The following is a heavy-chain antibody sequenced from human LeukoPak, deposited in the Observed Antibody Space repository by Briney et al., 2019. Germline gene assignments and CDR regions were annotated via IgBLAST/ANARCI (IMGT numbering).Heavy chain of an antibody. CDR3: ATAQAPVIVGATYWFDP. Sequence: ASVKVSCKVSGYTLTELSMHWVRQAPGKGLEWMGGFDPEDGETIYAQKFQGRVTMTEDTSTDTVYMELSSLRSEDTAVYYCATAQAPVIVGATYWFDPWGQGTLVTVSS. CDR2: FDPEDGET. J-gene: IGHJ5*02. CDR1: GYTLTELS. D-gene: IGHD1-26*01. V-gene: IGHV1-24*01.